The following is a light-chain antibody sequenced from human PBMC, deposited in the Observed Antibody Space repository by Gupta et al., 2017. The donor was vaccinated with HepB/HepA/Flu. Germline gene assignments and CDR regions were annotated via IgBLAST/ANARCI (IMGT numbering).Light chain of an antibody. Sequence: FLLSQPHSVSESPGTPVTISCTRGSGSFASRFVQWSQQHPGSAPTLVIYEDSHRPSGVPDRFSGSSDTSSNSASLTIAGLRTEDEADYYCHSFEDTNPVVFGRGTKLTVL. CDR2: EDS. CDR3: HSFEDTNPVV. J-gene: IGLJ3*02. CDR1: SGSFASRF. V-gene: IGLV6-57*03.